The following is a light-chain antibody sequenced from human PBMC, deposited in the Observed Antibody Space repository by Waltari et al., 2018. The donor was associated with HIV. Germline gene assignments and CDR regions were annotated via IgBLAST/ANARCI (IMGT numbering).Light chain of an antibody. Sequence: SYELRQPPSVSVSPGQTAGITCPGEGLSKKNTHWYRQEPGQAPVMVVYTDNERPSGIPGRFYGSNSGTTVTLSSGGVQAEDEADYYCQSVDSSGTHVVFGGGTRLTVL. J-gene: IGLJ2*01. CDR2: TDN. CDR3: QSVDSSGTHVV. CDR1: GLSKKN. V-gene: IGLV3-25*03.